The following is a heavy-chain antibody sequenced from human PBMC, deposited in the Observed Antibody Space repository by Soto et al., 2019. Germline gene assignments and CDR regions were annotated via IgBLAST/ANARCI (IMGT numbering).Heavy chain of an antibody. CDR1: GFTLSSSA. Sequence: GSLRLSCAASGFTLSSSAMSWVRQAPGKGLEWVSGISGSGGSAYHADSVKGRFTISRDNSKNTLYLQMNSLRAEDTAVYYCAKGLGPTRYCFDYWGQGTLVTVSS. V-gene: IGHV3-23*01. CDR2: ISGSGGSA. J-gene: IGHJ4*02. D-gene: IGHD1-26*01. CDR3: AKGLGPTRYCFDY.